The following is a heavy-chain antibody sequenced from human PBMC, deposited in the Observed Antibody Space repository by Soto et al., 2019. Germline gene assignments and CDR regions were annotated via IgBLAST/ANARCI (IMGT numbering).Heavy chain of an antibody. D-gene: IGHD1-26*01. CDR2: IYNSGGT. CDR3: ARHPRLGGSYDYFDY. J-gene: IGHJ4*02. Sequence: QVQLQESGPGLVKPSETLSLTCTVSGGSISSYSWTWLRQPPGKGPEWIGYIYNSGGTNYNPSLKSRVTLSLDTSKNQFSLKLNSVTAADTAVYYCARHPRLGGSYDYFDYWGQGTLVTVSS. V-gene: IGHV4-59*08. CDR1: GGSISSYS.